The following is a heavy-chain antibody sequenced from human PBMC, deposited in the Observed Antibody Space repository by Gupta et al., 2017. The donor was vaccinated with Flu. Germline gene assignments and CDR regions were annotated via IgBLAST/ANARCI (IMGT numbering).Heavy chain of an antibody. V-gene: IGHV3-9*01. D-gene: IGHD6-13*01. CDR3: AKDSLSSSWALFDH. J-gene: IGHJ4*02. CDR1: DDYA. CDR2: ISWNSATI. Sequence: DDYAMHWVRQAPGKGLEWGSSISWNSATIAYADSVEGRFTIYRDNAKNSLHLEMNNLRAEETALYFCAKDSLSSSWALFDHWGQGTMVTLSS.